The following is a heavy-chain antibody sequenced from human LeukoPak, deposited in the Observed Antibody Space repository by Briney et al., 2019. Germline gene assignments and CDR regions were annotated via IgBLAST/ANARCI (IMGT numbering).Heavy chain of an antibody. D-gene: IGHD3-10*01. CDR2: IWYDGSNK. CDR1: GFTFSSYG. V-gene: IGHV3-33*01. J-gene: IGHJ3*02. CDR3: ARDGPVIREDI. Sequence: GRSLRLSCAASGFTFSSYGMHWVRQAPGKGLEWVAVIWYDGSNKYYADSVKGRFTISRDNSKNTLYPQMNSLRAEDTAVYYCARDGPVIREDIWGQGTMVTVSS.